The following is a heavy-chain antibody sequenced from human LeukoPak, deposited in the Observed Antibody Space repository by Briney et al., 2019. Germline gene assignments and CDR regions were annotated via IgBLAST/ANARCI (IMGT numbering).Heavy chain of an antibody. CDR3: AHSLYYYGSGSYYAFEY. V-gene: IGHV2-5*02. CDR2: NYWDDGK. CDR1: GFSLSSSGVG. D-gene: IGHD3-10*01. J-gene: IGHJ4*02. Sequence: SGPTLVKPTQTLTLTCTFSGFSLSSSGVGVGWIRQPPGKALEWLALNYWDDGKRYSPSLNSRLTITKDTSKNQVVPTMINVDPVDTATYYCAHSLYYYGSGSYYAFEYWGQGTLVTVSS.